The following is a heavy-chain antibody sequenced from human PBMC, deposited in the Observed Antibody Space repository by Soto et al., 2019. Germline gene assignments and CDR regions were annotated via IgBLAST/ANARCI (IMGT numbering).Heavy chain of an antibody. CDR1: GGSISNSNW. D-gene: IGHD1-26*01. CDR3: AHRPIVGAAI. CDR2: IFHSGST. J-gene: IGHJ4*02. Sequence: QVQLQESGPGLVKPSGTLSLTCAVFGGSISNSNWWTWVRKPPGKGLDWIGEIFHSGSTNYNSSLRGRVTISVDKANNQFSLKLSSVTAADTAVYYCAHRPIVGAAIWGQGTLVTVSS. V-gene: IGHV4-4*02.